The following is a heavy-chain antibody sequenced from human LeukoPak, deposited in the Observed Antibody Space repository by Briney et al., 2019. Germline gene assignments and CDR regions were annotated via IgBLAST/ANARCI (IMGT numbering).Heavy chain of an antibody. CDR1: GFSLSTSGMC. CDR2: IDWDDDK. Sequence: SGPTLVNPTQTLTLTCTFSGFSLSTSGMCVSWIRQPPGKALEWLARIDWDDDKYYSTSLKTRLTISKDTSKNQVVLTMTNMDPVDTATYYCARTPGVVTALGPDYGMDVWGQGTTVTVSS. CDR3: ARTPGVVTALGPDYGMDV. J-gene: IGHJ6*02. V-gene: IGHV2-70*11. D-gene: IGHD2-21*02.